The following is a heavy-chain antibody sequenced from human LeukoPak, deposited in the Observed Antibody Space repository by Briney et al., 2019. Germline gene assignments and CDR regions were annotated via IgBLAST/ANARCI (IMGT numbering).Heavy chain of an antibody. CDR2: IDFRGGT. CDR1: GDSISNSY. J-gene: IGHJ5*02. V-gene: IGHV4-59*01. CDR3: ARDSVYATNWFDP. D-gene: IGHD2-15*01. Sequence: SETLSLTCSVSGDSISNSYWTWIRQPPGKRLEWIGYIDFRGGTNYNTSLGRRLSMSVAASKNQFSLRLRSVTAADTAVYYCARDSVYATNWFDPWGQGILVTVSS.